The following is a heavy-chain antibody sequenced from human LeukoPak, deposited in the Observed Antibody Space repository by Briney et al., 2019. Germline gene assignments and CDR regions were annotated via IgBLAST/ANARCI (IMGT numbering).Heavy chain of an antibody. J-gene: IGHJ4*02. D-gene: IGHD2-8*01. V-gene: IGHV3-30*02. Sequence: ASXFTFSSYGMHWVRQXPGXXXXXVAFIRYDGSNKYYADSVKGRFTISRDNSKNTLYVQMNSLGAEDTAVYYCAKDIVLMVYAEGDYWGQGTLVTVSS. CDR3: AKDIVLMVYAEGDY. CDR2: IRYDGSNK. CDR1: XFTFSSYG.